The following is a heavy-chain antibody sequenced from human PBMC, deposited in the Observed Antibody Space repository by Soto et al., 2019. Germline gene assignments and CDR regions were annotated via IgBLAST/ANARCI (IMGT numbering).Heavy chain of an antibody. V-gene: IGHV4-30-4*01. CDR3: ARDTRNTAYYYGMDV. D-gene: IGHD5-18*01. J-gene: IGHJ6*02. CDR2: IYYSGST. CDR1: GGSISSGDYY. Sequence: QVQLQESGPGLVKPSQTLSLTCTVSGGSISSGDYYWSWIRQPPGKGLEWIGYIYYSGSTYYNPSLKSRVTTSVDTSKNQFSLKLSSVTAADTAVYYCARDTRNTAYYYGMDVWGQGTTVTVSS.